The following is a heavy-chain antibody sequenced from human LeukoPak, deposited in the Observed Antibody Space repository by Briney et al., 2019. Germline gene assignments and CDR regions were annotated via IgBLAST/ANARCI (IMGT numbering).Heavy chain of an antibody. J-gene: IGHJ4*02. CDR1: GFTFSSYS. V-gene: IGHV3-30-3*01. CDR3: ARDFFYDTSGQDY. Sequence: GGSLRLSCAASGFTFSSYSMHWVRQAPGKGLEWVALISYDGNNKYYADSVKGRFTISRDNSKSTLYLQMNSLRAEDTAVYYCARDFFYDTSGQDYWGQGTLVTVSS. D-gene: IGHD3-22*01. CDR2: ISYDGNNK.